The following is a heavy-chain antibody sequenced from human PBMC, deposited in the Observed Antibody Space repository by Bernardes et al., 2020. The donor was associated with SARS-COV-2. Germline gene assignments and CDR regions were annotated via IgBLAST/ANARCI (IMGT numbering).Heavy chain of an antibody. J-gene: IGHJ4*01. V-gene: IGHV3-23*01. CDR2: ISGSGRAT. CDR3: AKDHSSGGDIRNVKIHFDQ. CDR1: GFIFGNHA. D-gene: IGHD6-19*01. Sequence: GGSLRLSCAASGFIFGNHAMSWVRQAPGKGLEWVSSISGSGRATYYADSVKGRFTISRDDSTNTLNLLISTLRGEDTAVYYCAKDHSSGGDIRNVKIHFDQWGQGTLVPVSS.